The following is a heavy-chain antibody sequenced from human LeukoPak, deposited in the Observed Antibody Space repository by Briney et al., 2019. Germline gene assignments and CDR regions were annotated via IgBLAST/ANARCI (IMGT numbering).Heavy chain of an antibody. Sequence: PGGSLRLSCAASGFTVSSYYMSWVRQAPGKGLEWVSVIYTDASTSYADSVKGRFTISRDNAKNSLYLQMNSLRAEDTAVYYCARDWTPPSGWYNYWGQGTLVTVSS. D-gene: IGHD6-19*01. CDR2: IYTDAST. CDR1: GFTVSSYY. CDR3: ARDWTPPSGWYNY. J-gene: IGHJ4*02. V-gene: IGHV3-66*01.